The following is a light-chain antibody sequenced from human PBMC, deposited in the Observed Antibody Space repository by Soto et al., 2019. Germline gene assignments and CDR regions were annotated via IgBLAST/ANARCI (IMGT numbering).Light chain of an antibody. Sequence: EIVLTQSPGTLSLSPGERATLSCRASQSVSSSYLAWYQQKPGQAPRLLIYGASSRATGIPDRFSGSGSGTDFTLTISSLQAEDVAVYYCQQYYTAQLTFGPGTKVDIK. CDR3: QQYYTAQLT. J-gene: IGKJ3*01. CDR1: QSVSSSY. CDR2: GAS. V-gene: IGKV3-20*01.